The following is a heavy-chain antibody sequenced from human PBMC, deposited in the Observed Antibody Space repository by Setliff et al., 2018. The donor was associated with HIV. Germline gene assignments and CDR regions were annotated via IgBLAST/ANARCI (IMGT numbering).Heavy chain of an antibody. D-gene: IGHD3-10*01. CDR2: INPSGGST. Sequence: ASVKVSCKASGFTFTTYYMHWVRQAPGQGLEWMGIINPSGGSTTYEQKFQGRVTMTRDTSTSTVYMELSSLRSEDTAVYYCARDYGSGNYFSFDCWGQGTLVTVSS. CDR3: ARDYGSGNYFSFDC. CDR1: GFTFTTYY. J-gene: IGHJ4*02. V-gene: IGHV1-46*01.